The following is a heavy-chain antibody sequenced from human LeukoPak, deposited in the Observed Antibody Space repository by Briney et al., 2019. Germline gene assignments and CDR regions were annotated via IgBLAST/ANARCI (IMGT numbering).Heavy chain of an antibody. D-gene: IGHD5-12*01. J-gene: IGHJ4*02. CDR1: GSPFTSYW. Sequence: PGEPLEISWQGSGSPFTSYWIGWVRQLPGKGLEWMGIIYPGDSETRYSPSFQGQVTISADKSISSAYLHGSRLKASDTGMYCCARRGGYDSLYYFDFWGQGTLVTVSS. V-gene: IGHV5-51*01. CDR2: IYPGDSET. CDR3: ARRGGYDSLYYFDF.